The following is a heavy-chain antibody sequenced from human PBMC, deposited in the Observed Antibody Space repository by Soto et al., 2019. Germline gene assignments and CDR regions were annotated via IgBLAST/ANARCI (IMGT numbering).Heavy chain of an antibody. D-gene: IGHD3-22*01. CDR1: AFTFSNHG. CDR3: AASAPGDFTSVVRAFNYAVAV. CDR2: IWFDGGRR. V-gene: IGHV3-33*01. Sequence: QLVESGGGVVQPGGSLRLSCSATPSAFTFSNHGMHWVRQTPGMGLEWLAVIWFDGGRRYYADSVKGRFTITRDNSESTMYLQMNTLSDEDAGASYCAASAPGDFTSVVRAFNYAVAVWGQGTTVAASS. J-gene: IGHJ6*02.